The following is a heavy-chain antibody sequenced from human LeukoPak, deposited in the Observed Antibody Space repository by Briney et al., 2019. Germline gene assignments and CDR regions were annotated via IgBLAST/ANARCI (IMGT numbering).Heavy chain of an antibody. CDR2: IKQDGSEK. V-gene: IGHV3-7*03. CDR3: ARADGSSWYVFDY. Sequence: PGGSLRHSCAASGFTFSSYWMRWVRQAPGKGLEWVANIKQDGSEKYYVDSVKGRFTISRDNAKNSLYLQMNSLRAEDTAVYYCARADGSSWYVFDYWGQGTLVSVSS. CDR1: GFTFSSYW. D-gene: IGHD6-13*01. J-gene: IGHJ4*02.